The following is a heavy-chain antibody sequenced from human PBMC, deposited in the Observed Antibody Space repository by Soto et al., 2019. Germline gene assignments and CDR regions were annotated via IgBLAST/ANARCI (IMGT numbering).Heavy chain of an antibody. CDR3: ASWIAAAGTGNWFDP. CDR2: IYYSGST. CDR1: GGSVSSGSYY. Sequence: PWETLSLTCTVSGGSVSSGSYYWSWIRQPPGKGLEWIGYIYYSGSTNYNPSLKSRVTISVDTSKNQFSLKLSSVTAADTAVYYCASWIAAAGTGNWFDPWGQGTLVTVSS. J-gene: IGHJ5*02. D-gene: IGHD6-13*01. V-gene: IGHV4-61*01.